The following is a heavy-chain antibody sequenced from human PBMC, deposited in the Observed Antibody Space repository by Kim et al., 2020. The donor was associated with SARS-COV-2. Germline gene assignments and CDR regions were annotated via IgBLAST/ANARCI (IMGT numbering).Heavy chain of an antibody. CDR1: GFTFRNYA. D-gene: IGHD6-19*01. CDR2: ISYDGTNN. Sequence: GGSLRLSCAASGFTFRNYALHWVRQAPGKGPEWVAVISYDGTNNYYAYSVRGRFTISSDNSKDTLDLHMNSLSIDDTGLYYCSTARAHGLASRYFYGMDV. J-gene: IGHJ6*01. V-gene: IGHV3-30-3*01. CDR3: STARAHGLASRYFYGMDV.